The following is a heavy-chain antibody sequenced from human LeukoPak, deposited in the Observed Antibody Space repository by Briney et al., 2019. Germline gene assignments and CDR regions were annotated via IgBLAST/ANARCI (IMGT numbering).Heavy chain of an antibody. V-gene: IGHV4-59*01. Sequence: SETLSLTCTVSGGSISNYYWSWIRQPPGKGLEWIGYIFYSGSTNYNPSPKSRVTISVDTSKNQFSLKVTSVTAADTAVYYCARGGSSGYDPFDYWGQGTLVIVSS. CDR2: IFYSGST. CDR3: ARGGSSGYDPFDY. J-gene: IGHJ4*02. CDR1: GGSISNYY. D-gene: IGHD5-12*01.